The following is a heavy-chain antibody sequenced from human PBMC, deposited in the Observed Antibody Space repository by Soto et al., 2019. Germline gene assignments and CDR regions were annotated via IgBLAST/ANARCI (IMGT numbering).Heavy chain of an antibody. CDR1: GYTFTSYG. CDR3: AVPTSGSDHPAVRY. Sequence: ASVKVSCKASGYTFTSYGISWVRQAPGQGLEWMGWISAYNGNTNYAQKLQGRVTMTTDTSTSTADMELRSLRPDDTAVCYCAVPTSGSDHPAVRYWGQGTLVTVSS. J-gene: IGHJ4*02. CDR2: ISAYNGNT. D-gene: IGHD1-26*01. V-gene: IGHV1-18*01.